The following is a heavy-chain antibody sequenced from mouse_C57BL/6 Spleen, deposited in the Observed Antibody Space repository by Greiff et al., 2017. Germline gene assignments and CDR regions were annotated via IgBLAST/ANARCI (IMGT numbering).Heavy chain of an antibody. CDR1: GYTFTSYW. J-gene: IGHJ2*01. Sequence: QVQLKQPGAELVRPGSSVKLSCKASGYTFTSYWMHWVKQRPIQGLEWIGNIDPSDSETHYNQKFKDKATLTVDKSSSTAYMQLSSLTSEDSAVYYCARSGGYYIGYWGQGTTLTVSS. V-gene: IGHV1-52*01. D-gene: IGHD1-1*02. CDR3: ARSGGYYIGY. CDR2: IDPSDSET.